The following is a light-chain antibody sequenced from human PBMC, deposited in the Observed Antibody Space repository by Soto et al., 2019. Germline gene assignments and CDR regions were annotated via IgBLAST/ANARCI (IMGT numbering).Light chain of an antibody. V-gene: IGKV1D-13*01. CDR1: QGISSA. CDR2: DAS. J-gene: IGKJ4*01. Sequence: AIQLTQSPSSLSASVGDRVTITCRARQGISSALAWYQQKPGKAPKLLIYDASSFESGVPSRFSGSGSATDFSLTISSLQPEDFETYYYQQFNNYLTFGGGTKVEIK. CDR3: QQFNNYLT.